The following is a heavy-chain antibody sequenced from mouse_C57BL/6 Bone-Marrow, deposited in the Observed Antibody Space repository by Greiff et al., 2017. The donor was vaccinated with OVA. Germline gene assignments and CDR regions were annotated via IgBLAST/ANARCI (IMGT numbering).Heavy chain of an antibody. V-gene: IGHV7-1*01. CDR3: ARDAPYDGSSYSYAMDY. CDR1: GFTFSDFY. J-gene: IGHJ4*01. D-gene: IGHD1-1*01. Sequence: EVKLMESGGGLVQSGRSLRLSCATSGFTFSDFYMEWVRQAPGKGLEWIAASRNKANDYTTEYSASVKGRFIVSRDTSQSILYLQMNALRAEDTAIYYCARDAPYDGSSYSYAMDYWGQGTSVTVSS. CDR2: SRNKANDYTT.